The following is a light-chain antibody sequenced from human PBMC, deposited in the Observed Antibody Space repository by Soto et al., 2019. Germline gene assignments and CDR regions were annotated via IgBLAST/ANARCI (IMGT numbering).Light chain of an antibody. Sequence: EIVMTQSPATLSVSPGDRATLSCRARRNVGRNLAWYQQKPGQAPRLLIYGASTRATGIPARFSGSGSGTEFTLTISSQQSEDFAIYSCQQYNHWPPLTFGGGTKVEIK. CDR3: QQYNHWPPLT. V-gene: IGKV3-15*01. CDR1: RNVGRN. J-gene: IGKJ4*01. CDR2: GAS.